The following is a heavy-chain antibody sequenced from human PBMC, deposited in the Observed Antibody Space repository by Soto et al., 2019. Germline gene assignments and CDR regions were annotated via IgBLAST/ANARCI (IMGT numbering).Heavy chain of an antibody. CDR1: GFTFSSYW. CDR2: IKQDGSEK. Sequence: EVPLVESGGGLVQPGGSLRLSCAASGFTFSSYWMSWVRQAPEKGLEWVASIKQDGSEKYYVDSVKGRFTISRDNAKNSLYLHMNSLGAEDTAVYYCAQHRPVSRAFAIWGQGTMVTVSS. V-gene: IGHV3-7*01. J-gene: IGHJ3*02. CDR3: AQHRPVSRAFAI. D-gene: IGHD2-2*01.